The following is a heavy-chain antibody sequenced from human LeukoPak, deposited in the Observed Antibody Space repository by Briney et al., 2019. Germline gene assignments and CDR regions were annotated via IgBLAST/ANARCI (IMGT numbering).Heavy chain of an antibody. CDR1: SSGGYY. CDR3: AKLYGYSYGYIDF. V-gene: IGHV3-9*01. J-gene: IGHJ4*02. Sequence: SSGGYYWSWIRQHPGKGLEWVSGISWNSGDVGYADSVKGRFTISRDNAKNSLYLQMNSLRAEDTALYYCAKLYGYSYGYIDFWGQGTLVTVSS. CDR2: ISWNSGDV. D-gene: IGHD5-18*01.